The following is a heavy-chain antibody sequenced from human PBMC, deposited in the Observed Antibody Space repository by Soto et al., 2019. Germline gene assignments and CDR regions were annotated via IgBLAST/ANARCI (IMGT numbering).Heavy chain of an antibody. CDR2: IIPLYGTV. V-gene: IGHV1-69*06. CDR1: GGTFNSYG. Sequence: QAHLAQSGAEVKKPWSSVTVSCKASGGTFNSYGISWVRQAPGQGLDWMGVIIPLYGTVNYAQKFQGRVSITEDKSTSTAYMDLTSLRSDDTAVYYCARVRVIRGVITSHFGLWGQGTQVAVSS. J-gene: IGHJ4*02. D-gene: IGHD3-10*01. CDR3: ARVRVIRGVITSHFGL.